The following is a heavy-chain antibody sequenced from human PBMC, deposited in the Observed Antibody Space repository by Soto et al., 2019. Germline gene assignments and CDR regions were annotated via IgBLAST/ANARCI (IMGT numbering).Heavy chain of an antibody. V-gene: IGHV1-46*01. J-gene: IGHJ4*02. D-gene: IGHD2-15*01. Sequence: QVQLVQSGAEVKRPGASVKVSCKASGYTFTTYYMHWVRQAPGQGLEWLGIINPNGGSTTYAQKFQGRVTMTWDTSTSTVYLELSSLSSEDTALYYCARAGYCSGGTCFHGNCDYWGQGTLVTVSA. CDR2: INPNGGST. CDR1: GYTFTTYY. CDR3: ARAGYCSGGTCFHGNCDY.